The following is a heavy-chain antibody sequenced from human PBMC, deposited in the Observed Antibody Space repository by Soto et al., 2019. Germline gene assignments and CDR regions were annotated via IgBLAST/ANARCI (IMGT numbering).Heavy chain of an antibody. CDR3: ARVEGAGAREYFQH. CDR1: GFPFSASW. CDR2: INSDGGST. J-gene: IGHJ1*01. V-gene: IGHV3-74*01. Sequence: VQLVESGGGLVQPGGSRRLPCAPSGFPFSASWMHWARQAQGRGLVWASRINSDGGSTSNADSVKGRFTISRDNAKNTLYLQMNSLRAEDTAVYYCARVEGAGAREYFQHWGQGTLVTVSS. D-gene: IGHD1-26*01.